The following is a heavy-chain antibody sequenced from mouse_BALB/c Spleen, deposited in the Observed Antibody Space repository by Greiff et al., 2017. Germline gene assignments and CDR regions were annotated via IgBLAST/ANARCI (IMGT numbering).Heavy chain of an antibody. CDR1: GFTFSSYG. D-gene: IGHD2-4*01. Sequence: EVKLVESGGGLVQPGGSLKLSCAASGFTFSSYGMSWVRQTPDKRLELVATINSNGGSTYYPDSVKGRFTISRDNAKNTLYLQMSSLKSEDTAMYYCAREIYYDYDEAMDYWGQGTSVTVSS. CDR2: INSNGGST. J-gene: IGHJ4*01. CDR3: AREIYYDYDEAMDY. V-gene: IGHV5-6-3*01.